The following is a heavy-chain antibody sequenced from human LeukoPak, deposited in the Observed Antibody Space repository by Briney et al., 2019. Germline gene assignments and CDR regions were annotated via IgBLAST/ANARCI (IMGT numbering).Heavy chain of an antibody. CDR1: GFTFSGYW. D-gene: IGHD4-17*01. Sequence: GGSPRLSCAASGFTFSGYWMHWVRQGPEKGLELVSRIDNDGHGILYADSVKGRFTTSRDNAKNTLYLQMNSLRAEDTAVYYCAKAGDYVSDYYYGMDVWGQGTTVTVSS. CDR2: IDNDGHGI. V-gene: IGHV3-74*03. CDR3: AKAGDYVSDYYYGMDV. J-gene: IGHJ6*02.